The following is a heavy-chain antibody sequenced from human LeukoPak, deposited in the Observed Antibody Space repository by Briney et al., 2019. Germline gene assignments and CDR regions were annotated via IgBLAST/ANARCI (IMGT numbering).Heavy chain of an antibody. CDR2: ISYDGSNK. D-gene: IGHD3-10*01. CDR1: GFTFSSYA. J-gene: IGHJ4*02. Sequence: PGGSLRLSCAASGFTFSSYAMHWVRQAPGKGLEWVAVISYDGSNKYYADSVKGRFTISRDNSKNTLYLQMNSLRAEDTAVYYCARASKLLWFGERGYYFDYWGQGTLVTVSS. CDR3: ARASKLLWFGERGYYFDY. V-gene: IGHV3-30-3*01.